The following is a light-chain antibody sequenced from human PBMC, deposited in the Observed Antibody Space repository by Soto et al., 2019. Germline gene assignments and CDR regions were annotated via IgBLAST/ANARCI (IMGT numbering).Light chain of an antibody. CDR3: QQYHSYSWT. Sequence: DIQMTQSPSTLSASLGARVTITCRASQSISTWLAWYQQKPGKAPNLLIYKASSLESGVPPRFSGSGSGTEFTLTISSLQPDDFATYYCQQYHSYSWTFGQGTKVEIK. CDR1: QSISTW. J-gene: IGKJ1*01. CDR2: KAS. V-gene: IGKV1-5*03.